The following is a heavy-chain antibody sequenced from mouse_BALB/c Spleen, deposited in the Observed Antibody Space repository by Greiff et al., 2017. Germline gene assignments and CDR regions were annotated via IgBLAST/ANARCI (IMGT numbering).Heavy chain of an antibody. CDR2: IDPANGNT. Sequence: EVQLQQSGAELVKPGASVKLSCTASGFNIKDTYMHWVKQRPEQGLEWIGRIDPANGNTKYDPKFQGKATITADTSSNTAYLQLSSLTSEDTDVYYCARATATRDAMDYWGQGTSVTVSS. CDR3: ARATATRDAMDY. J-gene: IGHJ4*01. D-gene: IGHD1-2*01. CDR1: GFNIKDTY. V-gene: IGHV14-3*02.